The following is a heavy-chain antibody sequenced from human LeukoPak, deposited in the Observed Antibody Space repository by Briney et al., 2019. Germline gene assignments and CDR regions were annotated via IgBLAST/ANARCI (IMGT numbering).Heavy chain of an antibody. Sequence: ASVNVSCKTSGYIFTSYGISWVRQAPGQGLEWMGWISAYNGNTNYAQKLQGRITMTTDASTSTAYVELRSLRSDDTAVYYCATLGGFLEWLPVYWGQGTLVTVSS. CDR3: ATLGGFLEWLPVY. D-gene: IGHD3-3*01. CDR1: GYIFTSYG. CDR2: ISAYNGNT. V-gene: IGHV1-18*01. J-gene: IGHJ4*02.